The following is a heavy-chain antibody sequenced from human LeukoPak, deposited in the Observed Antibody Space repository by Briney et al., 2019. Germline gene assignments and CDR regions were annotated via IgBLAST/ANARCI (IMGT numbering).Heavy chain of an antibody. CDR1: GGSISSYY. Sequence: SETLSLTCTVSGGSISSYYWSWIRQPAGKGLEWIGRIYTSGSTNYNPSLKSRVTMLVDTPKNQFSLKLSSVTAADTAVYYCARDLEGGRYYYYGMDVWGQGTTVTVSS. V-gene: IGHV4-4*07. D-gene: IGHD1-1*01. J-gene: IGHJ6*02. CDR3: ARDLEGGRYYYYGMDV. CDR2: IYTSGST.